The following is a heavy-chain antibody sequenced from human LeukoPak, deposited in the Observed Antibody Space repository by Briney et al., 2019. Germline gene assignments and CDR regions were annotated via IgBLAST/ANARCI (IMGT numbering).Heavy chain of an antibody. CDR3: ARDRLPTMVVVPTG. J-gene: IGHJ4*02. CDR1: GFPFSSYW. D-gene: IGHD3-22*01. CDR2: IKQDGSKK. Sequence: PGGSLRLSCVASGFPFSSYWMTWVRQAPGKGLEWVANIKQDGSKKSYVDSVKGRFTISRDNAKNTLYLQMNSLRAEDTTVYYCARDRLPTMVVVPTGWGQGTLVTVSS. V-gene: IGHV3-7*01.